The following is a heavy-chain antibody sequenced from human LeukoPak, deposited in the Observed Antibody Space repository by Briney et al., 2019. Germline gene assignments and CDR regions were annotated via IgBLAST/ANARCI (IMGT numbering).Heavy chain of an antibody. V-gene: IGHV4-39*01. J-gene: IGHJ5*02. CDR2: IYYSGST. CDR3: APRGDIEHSYGYGKWFDP. D-gene: IGHD5-18*01. CDR1: GGSIRDSSYY. Sequence: SETLSLTCTVSGGSIRDSSYYWGWIRQPPGKGLEWIGNIYYSGSTYYNPSLKSRVTISVDTSKNQFSLKVSSVTAADTAVYYCAPRGDIEHSYGYGKWFDPWGQGTRVTVSS.